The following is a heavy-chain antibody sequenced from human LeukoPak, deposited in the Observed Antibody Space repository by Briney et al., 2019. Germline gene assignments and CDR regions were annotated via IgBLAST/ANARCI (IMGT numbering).Heavy chain of an antibody. CDR2: IIPIFGIA. J-gene: IGHJ4*02. CDR1: GGTFSSYA. CDR3: ARDGQASTMVRGVIGYYFDY. Sequence: SVKVSCKASGGTFSSYAISWVRQAPGQGLEWMGRIIPIFGIANYAQKFQGSVTITADKSTSTAYMELSSLRSEDTAVYYCARDGQASTMVRGVIGYYFDYWGQGTLVTVSS. V-gene: IGHV1-69*04. D-gene: IGHD3-10*01.